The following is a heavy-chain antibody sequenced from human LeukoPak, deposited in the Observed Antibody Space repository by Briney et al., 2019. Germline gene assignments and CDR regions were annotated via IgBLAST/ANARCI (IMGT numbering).Heavy chain of an antibody. Sequence: SETLSLTCTVSGGSISNYYWSWIRQSPGKGLEWIGYIYDSGSTTYNPSLKSRVTISVDTSKNQFSLKLSSVTAADTAVYYCARDASETYYGFWSGYYGGMVFDLWGRGTLVTVSS. V-gene: IGHV4-59*01. CDR2: IYDSGST. CDR3: ARDASETYYGFWSGYYGGMVFDL. J-gene: IGHJ2*01. D-gene: IGHD3-3*01. CDR1: GGSISNYY.